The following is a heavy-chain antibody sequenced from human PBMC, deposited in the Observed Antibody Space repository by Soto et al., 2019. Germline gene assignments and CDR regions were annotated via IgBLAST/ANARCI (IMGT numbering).Heavy chain of an antibody. CDR2: IIPILGIA. CDR3: ARDQSIVVVVADDWYFDL. D-gene: IGHD2-15*01. Sequence: QVQLVQSGAEVKKPGSSVKVSCKASGGTFSSYTISWVRQAPGQGLEWMGRIIPILGIANYAQKFQGRVKITAAKSTSTAYMELSSLRSEDTAVYYFARDQSIVVVVADDWYFDLWGRGTLVTVSS. CDR1: GGTFSSYT. V-gene: IGHV1-69*08. J-gene: IGHJ2*01.